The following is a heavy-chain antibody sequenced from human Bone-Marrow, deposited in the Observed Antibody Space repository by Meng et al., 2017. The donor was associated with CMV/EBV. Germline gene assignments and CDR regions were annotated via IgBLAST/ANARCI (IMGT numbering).Heavy chain of an antibody. V-gene: IGHV3-48*03. Sequence: GESLKISCAASGFTFSSYEMNWVRQAPGKGLEWVSYISSSGSTIYYADSVKGRFTISRDNAKNSLYLQMNSLRAEDTAVYYCAREHCSSTSCYFAFDIWGQGTMVTVSS. D-gene: IGHD2-2*01. CDR1: GFTFSSYE. CDR2: ISSSGSTI. J-gene: IGHJ3*02. CDR3: AREHCSSTSCYFAFDI.